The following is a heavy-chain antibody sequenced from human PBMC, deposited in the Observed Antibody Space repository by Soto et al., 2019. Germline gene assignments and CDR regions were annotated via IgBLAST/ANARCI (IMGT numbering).Heavy chain of an antibody. CDR1: GGSINNYS. J-gene: IGHJ6*02. CDR3: ARVGNTWFGGHNYYGLDV. Sequence: SETLSLTCTVSGGSINNYSWSWIRQPPGKGLECIGYISHSGSTYYDPSLRSRVTISVDKSKNQFSLKLSSVTAADTAVYYCARVGNTWFGGHNYYGLDVWGQGTTVTVSS. D-gene: IGHD3-10*01. V-gene: IGHV4-30-2*01. CDR2: ISHSGST.